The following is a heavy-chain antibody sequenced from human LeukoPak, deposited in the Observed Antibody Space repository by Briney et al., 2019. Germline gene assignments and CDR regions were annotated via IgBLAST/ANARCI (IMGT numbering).Heavy chain of an antibody. V-gene: IGHV3-15*07. Sequence: PGGSLRPSCAASGFTFSNAWMNWVRQAPGKGLEWVGRIKSKTDGGTTDYAAPVKGRFTISRDDSKNTLYLQMNSLKTEDTAVYYCTTAYIVVVPAAQSDYWGQGTLVTVSS. CDR3: TTAYIVVVPAAQSDY. D-gene: IGHD2-2*01. CDR1: GFTFSNAW. CDR2: IKSKTDGGTT. J-gene: IGHJ4*02.